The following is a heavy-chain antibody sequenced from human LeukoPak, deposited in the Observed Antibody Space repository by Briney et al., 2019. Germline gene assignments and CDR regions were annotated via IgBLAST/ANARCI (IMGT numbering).Heavy chain of an antibody. CDR3: ARVEGWEYYYYYMDV. Sequence: PSETLSLTCGVYGGSFSGYYWNWVRQSPGKGLEWIGRIYTSESTNYNPFLKSRVTMSVDTSKNQFYLKLSSVTAADTAVYYCARVEGWEYYYYYMDVWGKGTTVTVSS. V-gene: IGHV4-59*10. D-gene: IGHD1-26*01. J-gene: IGHJ6*03. CDR2: IYTSEST. CDR1: GGSFSGYY.